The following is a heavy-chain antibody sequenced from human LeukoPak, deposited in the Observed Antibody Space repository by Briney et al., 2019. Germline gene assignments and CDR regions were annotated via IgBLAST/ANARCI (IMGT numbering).Heavy chain of an antibody. CDR1: GFTFSSYS. CDR2: IWYDGSNK. D-gene: IGHD6-6*01. Sequence: GGSLRLSCAASGFTFSSYSMNWVRQAPGKGLEWVAVIWYDGSNKYYADSVKGRFTISRDNSKNTLYLQMNSLRAEDTAVYYCARRPGPGAFDIWGQGTMVTVSS. V-gene: IGHV3-33*08. CDR3: ARRPGPGAFDI. J-gene: IGHJ3*02.